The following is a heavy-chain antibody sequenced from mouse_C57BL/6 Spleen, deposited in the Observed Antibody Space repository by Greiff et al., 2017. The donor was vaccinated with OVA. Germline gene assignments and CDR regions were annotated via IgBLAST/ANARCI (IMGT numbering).Heavy chain of an antibody. Sequence: VQLKQSGAELVRPGASVQLSCTASGFNIKDDYMPWVKQRPEQGLAWIGWIDPENGDTEYASKFQGKATITADTSSNTAYLQLSSLTSEDTAVYYCTTLTGPFAYWGQGTLVTVSA. CDR1: GFNIKDDY. CDR3: TTLTGPFAY. CDR2: IDPENGDT. J-gene: IGHJ3*01. V-gene: IGHV14-4*01. D-gene: IGHD4-1*01.